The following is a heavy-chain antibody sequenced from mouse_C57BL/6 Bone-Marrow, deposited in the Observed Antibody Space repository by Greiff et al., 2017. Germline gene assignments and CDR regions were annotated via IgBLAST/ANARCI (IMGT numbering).Heavy chain of an antibody. J-gene: IGHJ4*01. CDR3: ARLGGYYVYYYAMDY. CDR2: IHPNSGST. D-gene: IGHD2-3*01. CDR1: GYTFTSYW. V-gene: IGHV1-64*01. Sequence: QVQLQQPGAELVKPGASVKLSCKASGYTFTSYWMHWVKQRPGQGLEWIGIIHPNSGSTNYNEKFKSKATLTVDKSSSTSYMQLSCLTSEDSAVYYCARLGGYYVYYYAMDYWGQGTSVTVSS.